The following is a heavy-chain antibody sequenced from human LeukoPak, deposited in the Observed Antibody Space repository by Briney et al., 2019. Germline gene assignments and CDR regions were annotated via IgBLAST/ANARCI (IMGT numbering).Heavy chain of an antibody. CDR3: ARERAVTTYYYFDY. CDR2: IYYSGST. Sequence: PSETLSLTCTVSGGSISSYYWSWIQQPPGKGLEWIGYIYYSGSTNYNPSLKSRVTISVDTSKNQFSLKLSSVTAADTAVYYCARERAVTTYYYFDYWGQGTLVTVSS. D-gene: IGHD4-17*01. V-gene: IGHV4-59*01. J-gene: IGHJ4*02. CDR1: GGSISSYY.